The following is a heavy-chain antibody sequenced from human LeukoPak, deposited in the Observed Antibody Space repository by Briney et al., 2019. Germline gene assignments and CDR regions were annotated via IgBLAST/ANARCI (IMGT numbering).Heavy chain of an antibody. CDR3: AKDLLFDWFDP. D-gene: IGHD3-10*02. Sequence: GGSLRLSCAASGFTFSSYGMHWVRQAPGKGLEWVAVISYDGSNKYYADSVKGRFTISGDNSKNTLYLQMNSLRAEDTAVYYCAKDLLFDWFDPWGQGTLVTVSS. CDR2: ISYDGSNK. CDR1: GFTFSSYG. V-gene: IGHV3-30*18. J-gene: IGHJ5*02.